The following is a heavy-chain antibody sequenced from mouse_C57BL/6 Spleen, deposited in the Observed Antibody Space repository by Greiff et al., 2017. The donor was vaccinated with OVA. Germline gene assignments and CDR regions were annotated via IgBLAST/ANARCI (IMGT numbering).Heavy chain of an antibody. J-gene: IGHJ2*01. CDR3: TTLYGSSSYFDY. V-gene: IGHV14-4*01. CDR1: GFNIKDDY. D-gene: IGHD1-1*01. CDR2: IDPENGDT. Sequence: VQLQQSGAELVRPGASVKLSCTASGFNIKDDYMHWVKQRPEQGLEWIGWIDPENGDTEYASKFQGKATITADTSSNTAHLQLSSLTSEDTAVYYCTTLYGSSSYFDYWGQGTTLTVSS.